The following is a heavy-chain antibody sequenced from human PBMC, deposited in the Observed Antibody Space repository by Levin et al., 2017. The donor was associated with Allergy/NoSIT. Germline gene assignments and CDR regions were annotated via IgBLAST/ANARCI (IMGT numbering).Heavy chain of an antibody. Sequence: LSLPCAASGFRFTGSSIHWVRQASGRGLEWVGRIRNRAHNYGTTYSESVKGRFSMSSDESGNTAFLQMNSLNAEDTAVYYCAKGMIVSSGSDYWCQGTLVTVSS. D-gene: IGHD3-22*01. CDR3: AKGMIVSSGSDY. V-gene: IGHV3-73*01. CDR2: IRNRAHNYGT. CDR1: GFRFTGSS. J-gene: IGHJ4*02.